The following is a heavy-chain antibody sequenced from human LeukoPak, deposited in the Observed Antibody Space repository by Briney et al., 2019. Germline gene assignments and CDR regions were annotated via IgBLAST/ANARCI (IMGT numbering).Heavy chain of an antibody. CDR3: ARALDYGESDY. J-gene: IGHJ4*02. CDR2: IYYSGST. CDR1: GGSINSGGYY. D-gene: IGHD4-17*01. V-gene: IGHV4-31*11. Sequence: SETLSLTCAVSGGSINSGGYYWTWIRQHPGKGLEWIGYIYYSGSTYYNPSLKSRVTISVDTSKNQFSLKLSSVTTTDTAVFYCARALDYGESDYWGQGTLVTVSS.